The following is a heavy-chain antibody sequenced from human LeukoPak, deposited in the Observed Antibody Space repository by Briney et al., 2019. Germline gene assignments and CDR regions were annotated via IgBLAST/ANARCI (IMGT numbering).Heavy chain of an antibody. D-gene: IGHD6-13*01. J-gene: IGHJ4*02. CDR2: INTDGSST. V-gene: IGHV3-74*01. Sequence: GGSLRLSCAASGFTFSSYWMHWVRQAPGKGLVWVSRINTDGSSTSYADSVKGRFTISRDNAKNTLYLQMNSLRAEDTAVYYCARVLLGQQLVGFDYWGQGTLVTVSS. CDR3: ARVLLGQQLVGFDY. CDR1: GFTFSSYW.